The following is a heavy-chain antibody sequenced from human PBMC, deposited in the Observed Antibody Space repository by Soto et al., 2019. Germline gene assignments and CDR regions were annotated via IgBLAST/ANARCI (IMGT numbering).Heavy chain of an antibody. V-gene: IGHV3-74*01. CDR2: INTDGRRT. Sequence: EVQLVESGGGLGQPGGSLRLSCAASGFIFSTYWMHWVRQVPGKGLAWVSRINTDGRRTSYADSVKGRFTISRDNAKNTVELQMNSLRAEDTAVYFCARVKSGSYDWFDPWGQGTLVTVSS. J-gene: IGHJ5*02. CDR3: ARVKSGSYDWFDP. CDR1: GFIFSTYW. D-gene: IGHD3-10*01.